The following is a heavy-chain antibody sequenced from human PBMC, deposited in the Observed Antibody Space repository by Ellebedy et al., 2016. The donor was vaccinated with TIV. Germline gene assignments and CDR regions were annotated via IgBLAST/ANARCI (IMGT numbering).Heavy chain of an antibody. CDR2: IKQDGSEK. CDR3: ARLQMTTTFNWFDP. CDR1: GFTFSSYW. J-gene: IGHJ5*02. Sequence: GESLMISXAASGFTFSSYWMSWVRQAPGKGLEWVANIKQDGSEKYYVDSVKGRFTISRDNAKNSLYLQMNSLRAEDTAVYYCARLQMTTTFNWFDPWGQGTLVTVSS. D-gene: IGHD4-17*01. V-gene: IGHV3-7*03.